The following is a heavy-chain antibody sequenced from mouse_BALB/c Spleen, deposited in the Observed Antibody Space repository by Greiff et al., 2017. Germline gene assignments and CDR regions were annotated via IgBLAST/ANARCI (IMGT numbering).Heavy chain of an antibody. Sequence: VQLQQSGTVLARPGASVKMSCKASGYSFTSYWMHWVKQRPGQGLEWIGAIYPGNSDTSYNQKFKGKAKLTAVTSASTAYMELSSLTNEDSAVYYCIRGPTLGMRDAMDYWGQGTSVTVSS. J-gene: IGHJ4*01. CDR1: GYSFTSYW. CDR3: IRGPTLGMRDAMDY. CDR2: IYPGNSDT. V-gene: IGHV1-5*01. D-gene: IGHD2-10*02.